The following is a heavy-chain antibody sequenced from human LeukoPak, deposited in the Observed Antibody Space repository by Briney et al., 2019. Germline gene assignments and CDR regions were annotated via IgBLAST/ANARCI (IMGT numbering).Heavy chain of an antibody. Sequence: GGSLRLSCAASGFTFSSYGMHWVRQAPGKGLEWVAVISYDGSNKYFADSVMGRFTISRDNSKNTLYLQMNSLRAEDTAVYYCAKDSGIAVAGTLRAFDIWGQGTMVTVSS. D-gene: IGHD6-19*01. V-gene: IGHV3-30*18. J-gene: IGHJ3*02. CDR1: GFTFSSYG. CDR2: ISYDGSNK. CDR3: AKDSGIAVAGTLRAFDI.